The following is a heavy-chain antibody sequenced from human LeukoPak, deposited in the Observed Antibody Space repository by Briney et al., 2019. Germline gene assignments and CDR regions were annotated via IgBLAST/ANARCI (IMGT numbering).Heavy chain of an antibody. CDR3: ARDNSYGGFDY. CDR2: IYYSGST. J-gene: IGHJ4*02. Sequence: SETLSLTCTVSGGSISSSSYYWGWIRQPPGKGLEWIGSIYYSGSTYYNPSLKSRVTISVDTSKNQFSLKLSSVTAADTAVYYCARDNSYGGFDYWGQGTLVTVSS. V-gene: IGHV4-39*07. CDR1: GGSISSSSYY. D-gene: IGHD4-23*01.